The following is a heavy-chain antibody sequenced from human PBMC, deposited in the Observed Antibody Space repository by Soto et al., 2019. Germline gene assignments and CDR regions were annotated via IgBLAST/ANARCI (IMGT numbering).Heavy chain of an antibody. CDR2: IYNSGST. V-gene: IGHV4-30-2*01. D-gene: IGHD1-26*01. CDR1: GGSVGNGGCR. J-gene: IGHJ3*02. Sequence: SETLSLRWTVFGGSVGNGGCRWSWNRQPPGKGLEWIGYIYNSGSTYYNPSLKSRVTISVDRSKNQFSLKLSSVTAADTAVYYCARDTRLLRGIDIWGQGTMVTVSS. CDR3: ARDTRLLRGIDI.